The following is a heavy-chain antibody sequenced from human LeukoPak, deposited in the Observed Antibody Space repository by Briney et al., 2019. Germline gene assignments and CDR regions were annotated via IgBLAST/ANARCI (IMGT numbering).Heavy chain of an antibody. D-gene: IGHD3-9*01. CDR1: GFTFDGYA. Sequence: GGSLRLSCAASGFTFDGYAMHWVRQAPGKGLEWVSGMSWNSGSIGYADSVKGRFTISRDNAKNSLYLQMNSLRAEDTALYYCAKGVEYDTLTGYLSWFDPWGQGTLVTVSS. CDR2: MSWNSGSI. J-gene: IGHJ5*02. V-gene: IGHV3-9*01. CDR3: AKGVEYDTLTGYLSWFDP.